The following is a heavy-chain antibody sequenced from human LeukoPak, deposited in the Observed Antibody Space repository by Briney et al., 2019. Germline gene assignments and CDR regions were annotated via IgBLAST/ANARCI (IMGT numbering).Heavy chain of an antibody. CDR2: INHSGST. J-gene: IGHJ6*03. CDR1: GGSFSGYY. D-gene: IGHD5-12*01. V-gene: IGHV4-34*01. CDR3: ARGRRATIYWRVYYYMDV. Sequence: SETLSLTCAVYGGSFSGYYWSWIRQPPGKGLEWIGEINHSGSTNYNPSLKSRVTISVDTSKNQFSLKLSSVTAADTAVYYCARGRRATIYWRVYYYMDVWGKGTTVTVSS.